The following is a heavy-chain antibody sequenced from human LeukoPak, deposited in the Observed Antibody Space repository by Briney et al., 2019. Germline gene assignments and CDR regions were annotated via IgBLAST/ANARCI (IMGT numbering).Heavy chain of an antibody. CDR2: INHSGST. Sequence: SETLSLTCAVSGGSFSGYYWSWIRQPPGKGLEWIGEINHSGSTNYNPSLKSRVTISVDTSKNQFSLKLSSVTAADTSVYYCARRRGLRFMRAITNLHYWGQGTLVTVSS. CDR3: ARRRGLRFMRAITNLHY. J-gene: IGHJ4*02. D-gene: IGHD3-3*01. CDR1: GGSFSGYY. V-gene: IGHV4-34*01.